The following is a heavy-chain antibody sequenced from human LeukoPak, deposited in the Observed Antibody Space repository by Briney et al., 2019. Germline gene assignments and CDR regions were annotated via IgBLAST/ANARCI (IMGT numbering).Heavy chain of an antibody. CDR1: GFTFSSYA. Sequence: PGGSLRLSCAASGFTFSSYAMHWLRQAPGKGLEWVALISYDGSNKYYADSVKGRFTISRDNSKNTLFLQMNSLRGDDTAVYYCARVAGASYSSGWGLGDYWGQGTLVTVSS. J-gene: IGHJ4*02. CDR2: ISYDGSNK. D-gene: IGHD6-19*01. V-gene: IGHV3-30*04. CDR3: ARVAGASYSSGWGLGDY.